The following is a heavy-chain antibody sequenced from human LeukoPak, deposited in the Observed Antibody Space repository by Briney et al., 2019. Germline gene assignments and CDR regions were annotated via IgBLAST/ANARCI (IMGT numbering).Heavy chain of an antibody. CDR2: IKSKTDGGTT. CDR1: GFTFSNAW. CDR3: TTTNFDWLYTVDY. V-gene: IGHV3-15*01. Sequence: PGGSLRLSCAASGFTFSNAWMTWVRQAPGKGLEWVGRIKSKTDGGTTDYAAPVKGRFTISRDDSKNTLYLQMNSLKTEDTAVYYCTTTNFDWLYTVDYWGQGTLVTVSS. J-gene: IGHJ4*02. D-gene: IGHD3-9*01.